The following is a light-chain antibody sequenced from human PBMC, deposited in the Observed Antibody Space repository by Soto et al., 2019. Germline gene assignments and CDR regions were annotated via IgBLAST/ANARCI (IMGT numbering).Light chain of an antibody. Sequence: EIVLAQSPGTLSLSPGERATLSCRASQTVSDNYFAWYQQKAGQAHRLLIYGIYTRATGIQDRFSGSGSGTDFTLTIRTLEPEDFAVYYCEQYGSSPRTFGQGTKVDIK. J-gene: IGKJ1*01. V-gene: IGKV3-20*01. CDR3: EQYGSSPRT. CDR2: GIY. CDR1: QTVSDNY.